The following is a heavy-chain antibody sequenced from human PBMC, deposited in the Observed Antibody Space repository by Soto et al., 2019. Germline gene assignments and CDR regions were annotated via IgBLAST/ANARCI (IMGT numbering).Heavy chain of an antibody. D-gene: IGHD6-6*01. J-gene: IGHJ4*02. V-gene: IGHV4-34*01. CDR3: ARTSRFDC. Sequence: PSETLSLTCAVYCGSFSSYYWSWIRQPPGKGLEWIGEINHSGSTNYNPSLKSRVTMSVDTSKNQFSLKLSSVTAADTAVYYLARTSRFDCWGQGTLVTVSS. CDR2: INHSGST. CDR1: CGSFSSYY.